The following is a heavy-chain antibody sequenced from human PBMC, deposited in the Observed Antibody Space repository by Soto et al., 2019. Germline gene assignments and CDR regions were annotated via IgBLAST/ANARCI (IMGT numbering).Heavy chain of an antibody. D-gene: IGHD1-20*01. CDR1: GYSFSDYD. CDR3: ARDNRYNWNDEGWFDP. Sequence: ASVKVSGKASGYSFSDYDINWVRQATGQGPEWMGWMNPNSGNTGYAQKFQGRVTMTRNTSINTAYMELSSLGSEDTAVYYCARDNRYNWNDEGWFDPWGQGTLVTVSS. J-gene: IGHJ5*02. V-gene: IGHV1-8*01. CDR2: MNPNSGNT.